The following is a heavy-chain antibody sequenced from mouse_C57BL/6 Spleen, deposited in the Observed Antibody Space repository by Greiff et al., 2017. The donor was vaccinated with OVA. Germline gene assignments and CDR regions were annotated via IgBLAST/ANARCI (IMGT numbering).Heavy chain of an antibody. CDR3: AIYYYDYKDYAMDY. CDR1: GYTFTSYW. V-gene: IGHV1-74*01. Sequence: VQLQQPGAELVKPGASVKVSCKASGYTFTSYWMHWVKQRPGQGLEWIGRIHPSDSDTKSNQKFKGKATLTVDKSSSTAYMQLSSLTSEDSAVYYCAIYYYDYKDYAMDYWGQGTSVTVSS. D-gene: IGHD2-4*01. CDR2: IHPSDSDT. J-gene: IGHJ4*01.